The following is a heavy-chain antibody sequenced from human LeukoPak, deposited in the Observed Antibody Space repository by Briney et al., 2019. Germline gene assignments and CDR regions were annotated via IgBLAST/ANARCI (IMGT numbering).Heavy chain of an antibody. J-gene: IGHJ5*02. CDR2: MNPNSGNT. Sequence: GASVKVSCKASGYTFTSYDINWVRQATGQGLEWMGWMNPNSGNTGYAQKFQGRVTITRNTSISTAYMELSSLRSEDTAVYYCARDTHYYDSSDNWFDPWGQGTLVTVSS. V-gene: IGHV1-8*03. D-gene: IGHD3-22*01. CDR1: GYTFTSYD. CDR3: ARDTHYYDSSDNWFDP.